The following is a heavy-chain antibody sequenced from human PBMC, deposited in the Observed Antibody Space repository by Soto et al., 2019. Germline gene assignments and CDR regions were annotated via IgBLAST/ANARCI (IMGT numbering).Heavy chain of an antibody. Sequence: QLQLQESGPGLVKPSETLSLTCTVSGGSISSSSYYWGWIRQPPGKGLEWIGSIYYSGSTYYNPSLKSRVTISVDTSKNQFALKLSSVTAADTAVYYCASPLSGSGDYWGQGTLVTVSS. V-gene: IGHV4-39*01. CDR1: GGSISSSSYY. CDR2: IYYSGST. CDR3: ASPLSGSGDY. D-gene: IGHD1-26*01. J-gene: IGHJ4*02.